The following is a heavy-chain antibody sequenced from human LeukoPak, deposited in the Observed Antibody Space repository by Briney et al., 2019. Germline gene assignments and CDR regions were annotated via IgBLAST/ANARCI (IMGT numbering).Heavy chain of an antibody. CDR3: ARELGYCSSTSCYGGTYYYYGMDV. D-gene: IGHD2-2*01. CDR1: GGTFSSYA. Sequence: SVKVSCKASGGTFSSYAISWVRQAPGQGLEWMGRIIPILGIANYAQKFQGRVTITADKSTSTAYMELSSLRSEDTAVYYCARELGYCSSTSCYGGTYYYYGMDVWGQGTTVTVSS. J-gene: IGHJ6*02. V-gene: IGHV1-69*04. CDR2: IIPILGIA.